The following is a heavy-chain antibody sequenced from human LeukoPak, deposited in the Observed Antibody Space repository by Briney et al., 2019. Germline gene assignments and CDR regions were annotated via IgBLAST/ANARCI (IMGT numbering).Heavy chain of an antibody. CDR2: IRYDGSNK. V-gene: IGHV3-30*02. J-gene: IGHJ4*02. D-gene: IGHD1-7*01. CDR3: AKDDRDNWNYDHYFDY. CDR1: GFTFSSYG. Sequence: PGGSLRLSCAASGFTFSSYGMHWVRQAPGKGLEWVAFIRYDGSNKYYADSVKGRFTISRDNSKNTLYLQMNSLRAEDTAVYYCAKDDRDNWNYDHYFDYWGQGTLVTVSS.